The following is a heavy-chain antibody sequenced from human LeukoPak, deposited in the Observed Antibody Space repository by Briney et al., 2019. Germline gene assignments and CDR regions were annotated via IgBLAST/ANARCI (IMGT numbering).Heavy chain of an antibody. D-gene: IGHD5-18*01. CDR1: GFTFSNSG. Sequence: PGGSLRLSCAASGFTFSNSGMHWVRQAPGKGLEWVTFIRYDGSNEHYADSVKGRFTISRDNSRNTLYLQMDRLRPEDTAVYYCAKGGIHSEVDYWGQGSLVTVSS. CDR2: IRYDGSNE. J-gene: IGHJ4*02. CDR3: AKGGIHSEVDY. V-gene: IGHV3-30*02.